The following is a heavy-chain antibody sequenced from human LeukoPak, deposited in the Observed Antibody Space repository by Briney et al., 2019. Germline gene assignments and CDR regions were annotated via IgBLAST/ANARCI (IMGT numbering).Heavy chain of an antibody. J-gene: IGHJ4*02. V-gene: IGHV3-33*06. CDR3: AKDGYNYDSSGHFDY. CDR1: GFTFSSYG. CDR2: IWYDGSNK. Sequence: GGSLRLSCAASGFTFSSYGMHWVRQAPGKGLEWVAVIWYDGSNKYYADSVKGRFTISRDNSKNTLYLQMNSLRVEDTAVYYCAKDGYNYDSSGHFDYWGQGTLVTVSS. D-gene: IGHD3-22*01.